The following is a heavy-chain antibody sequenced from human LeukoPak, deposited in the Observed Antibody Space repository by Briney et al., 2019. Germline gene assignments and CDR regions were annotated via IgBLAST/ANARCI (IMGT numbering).Heavy chain of an antibody. J-gene: IGHJ4*02. CDR3: AKDIGWLQYYFDY. CDR2: INWNSGFI. CDR1: GFTFDEYA. V-gene: IGHV3-9*01. D-gene: IGHD5-18*01. Sequence: GGSLRLSCAASGFTFDEYAMPGVRQAPGKGLEWVSGINWNSGFIGYADSVKGRFTIPRDNAKNSLYLQMNGLRPEDTALYYCAKDIGWLQYYFDYWGQGTLVTVSS.